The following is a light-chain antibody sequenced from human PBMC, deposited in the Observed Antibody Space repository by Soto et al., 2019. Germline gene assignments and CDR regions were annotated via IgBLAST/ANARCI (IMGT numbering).Light chain of an antibody. CDR2: GAS. CDR3: QQTYTAPRT. V-gene: IGKV1-39*01. CDR1: QSITIY. J-gene: IGKJ1*01. Sequence: DIQMTQSPSSLSATVGDRVTITCRASQSITIYLNWYQQQPGKAPSLLIYGASTLKTGVPSRFSGSGSMTDFTLTISDLQPEDFATYYCQQTYTAPRTFGQGTKVDI.